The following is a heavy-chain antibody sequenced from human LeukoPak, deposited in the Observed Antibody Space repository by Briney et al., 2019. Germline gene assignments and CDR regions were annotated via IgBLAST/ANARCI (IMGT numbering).Heavy chain of an antibody. D-gene: IGHD3-3*01. CDR1: GGSISSYY. J-gene: IGHJ6*03. Sequence: SETLSLTCTVSGGSISSYYWSWIRQPPGKGLEWIGYIYYSGSTNYNPSLKSRVTISVDTSKNQFSLKLSSVTAADTAVYYCAREPPYYDFWSGSGGYYYYMDVWGKGTTVTVSS. CDR2: IYYSGST. V-gene: IGHV4-59*12. CDR3: AREPPYYDFWSGSGGYYYYMDV.